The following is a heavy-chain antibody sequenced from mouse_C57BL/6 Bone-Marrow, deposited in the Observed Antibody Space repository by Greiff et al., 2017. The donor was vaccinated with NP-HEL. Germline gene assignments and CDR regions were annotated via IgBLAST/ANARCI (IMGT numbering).Heavy chain of an antibody. J-gene: IGHJ1*03. CDR3: ARDSYYYGSSWYFDV. D-gene: IGHD1-1*01. CDR2: IDPSDSET. V-gene: IGHV1-52*01. Sequence: QVQLQQPGAELVRPGSSVKLSCKASGYTFTSCWMHWVKQRPIQGLEWIGNIDPSDSETHYNQKFKDKATLTVDQSSSTAYMQLSSLTSEDSAVYYCARDSYYYGSSWYFDVWGTGTTVAVSS. CDR1: GYTFTSCW.